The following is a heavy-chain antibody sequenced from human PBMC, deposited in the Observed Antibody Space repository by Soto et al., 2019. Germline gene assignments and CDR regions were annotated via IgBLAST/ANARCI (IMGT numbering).Heavy chain of an antibody. D-gene: IGHD6-19*01. Sequence: QITLKESGPTLVKPTQTLTLTCTFSGFSLSTSGVGVGWIRQPPGKALEWLALIYWNDDKRYSPSLKSRLTITKDTSKNQVVLTMTNMDPVDTATYYCAHRRGKSSGWLYYFDYWGQGTLVTVSS. CDR3: AHRRGKSSGWLYYFDY. V-gene: IGHV2-5*01. CDR2: IYWNDDK. J-gene: IGHJ4*02. CDR1: GFSLSTSGVG.